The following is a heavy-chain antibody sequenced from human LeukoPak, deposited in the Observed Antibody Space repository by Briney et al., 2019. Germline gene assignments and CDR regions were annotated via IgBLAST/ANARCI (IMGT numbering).Heavy chain of an antibody. Sequence: ASVQVSCKVSGYTLTELSMHWVRQAPGKGLEWMGGFDPEDGETIYAQKFQGRVTMTEDTSTDTAYMELSSLRSEDTAVYYCATDLWELRRFDYWGQGTLVTVSS. CDR2: FDPEDGET. V-gene: IGHV1-24*01. D-gene: IGHD1-26*01. J-gene: IGHJ4*02. CDR3: ATDLWELRRFDY. CDR1: GYTLTELS.